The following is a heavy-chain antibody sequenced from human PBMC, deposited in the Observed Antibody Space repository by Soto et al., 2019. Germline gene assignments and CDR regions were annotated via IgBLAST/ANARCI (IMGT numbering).Heavy chain of an antibody. CDR2: IHYNGNT. CDR1: GDSISAYS. J-gene: IGHJ4*02. CDR3: ATGGNPGRCLYSRDF. V-gene: IGHV4-59*01. D-gene: IGHD3-16*01. Sequence: PSETLSLTFTVSGDSISAYSWSWVRQPPGKGLEWIGNIHYNGNTKYNPSLKSRVTMSVDTSKNQFSLKLISVTAADTARYFCATGGNPGRCLYSRDFWGRGTMVT.